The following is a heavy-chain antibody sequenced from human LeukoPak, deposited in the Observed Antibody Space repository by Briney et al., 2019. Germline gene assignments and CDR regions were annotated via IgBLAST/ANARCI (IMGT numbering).Heavy chain of an antibody. CDR1: GGTFRSNA. CDR2: ITPIFGTA. CDR3: ARGWLAETTVVTPYNY. J-gene: IGHJ4*02. D-gene: IGHD4-23*01. V-gene: IGHV1-69*13. Sequence: GASAKVSCKASGGTFRSNAISWVRQAPGQGLEWMGGITPIFGTANYAQKFQGRVTITAVESMSTAYMELSSLRSEDTAVYYCARGWLAETTVVTPYNYWGQGTLVTVSS.